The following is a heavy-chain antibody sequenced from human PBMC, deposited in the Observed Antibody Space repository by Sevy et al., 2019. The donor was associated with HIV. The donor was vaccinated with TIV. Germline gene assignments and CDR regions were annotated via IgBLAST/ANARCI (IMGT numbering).Heavy chain of an antibody. CDR3: AKDYSVGITMVRGAYRARGDYFDY. V-gene: IGHV3-30*18. Sequence: GGSLRLSCVTSGFTFRTSGMHWVRQSPGKGLEWVAVISYDEAHKNYADSVKGRFSISKDNSKTTLYLQMSSLRTEDTAGYYFAKDYSVGITMVRGAYRARGDYFDYWGQGTQVTVSS. D-gene: IGHD3-10*01. CDR2: ISYDEAHK. J-gene: IGHJ4*02. CDR1: GFTFRTSG.